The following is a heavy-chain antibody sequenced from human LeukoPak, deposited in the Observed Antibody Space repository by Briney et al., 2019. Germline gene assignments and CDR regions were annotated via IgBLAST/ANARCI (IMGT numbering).Heavy chain of an antibody. Sequence: ASVKVSCKASGYTFTSYGISWVRQAPGQGLEWMGWISAYNGNTKYAQTLQGRVTITADKSTSTAYMELSSLRSEDTAVYYCASDDYYDFWSGYLHWGQGTLVTVSS. V-gene: IGHV1-18*01. D-gene: IGHD3-3*01. CDR2: ISAYNGNT. CDR3: ASDDYYDFWSGYLH. J-gene: IGHJ4*02. CDR1: GYTFTSYG.